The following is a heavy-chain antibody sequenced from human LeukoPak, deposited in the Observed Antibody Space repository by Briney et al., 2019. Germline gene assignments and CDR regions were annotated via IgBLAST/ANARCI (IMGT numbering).Heavy chain of an antibody. V-gene: IGHV5-51*01. CDR1: GYSFTSYW. J-gene: IGHJ6*02. CDR3: ARQDYSYYTMDV. CDR2: IYPGDPDT. Sequence: GESLKISCKGSGYSFTSYWIGWVRQMPGEGLEWMGIIYPGDPDTRYSPSFQGQVTISADESTAYLQWGSLKASDTAMYYCARQDYSYYTMDVWGQGTTVTVSS.